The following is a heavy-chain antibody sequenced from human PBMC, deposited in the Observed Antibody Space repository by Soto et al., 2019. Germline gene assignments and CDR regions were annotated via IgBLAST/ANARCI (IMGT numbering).Heavy chain of an antibody. CDR2: ISYDGINK. V-gene: IGHV3-30-3*01. CDR3: ARDESQGDYSNYGGRVYYYYGMDV. D-gene: IGHD4-4*01. J-gene: IGHJ6*02. CDR1: VFTFKSYA. Sequence: PRGALRVGCAAYVFTFKSYAMHWVREDPGKGLEWVAVISYDGINKYYADSVKGRFTISRDNSKNTLYLQMNSLRAEDTAVYYCARDESQGDYSNYGGRVYYYYGMDVWGQGTTVTVSS.